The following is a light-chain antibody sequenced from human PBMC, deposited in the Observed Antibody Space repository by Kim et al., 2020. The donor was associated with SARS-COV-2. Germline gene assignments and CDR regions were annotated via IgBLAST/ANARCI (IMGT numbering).Light chain of an antibody. CDR2: AAS. V-gene: IGKV3-15*01. CDR1: QSVSSN. CDR3: QQYNNRGVT. Sequence: EIEMTQSPATLSVSPGERATLSCRASQSVSSNLAWYQQKPGQAPRLLIYAASTRATAIPARFSGSGSGTEFTLTISSLQSEDFAVYYCQQYNNRGVTFGGGTKVDIK. J-gene: IGKJ4*01.